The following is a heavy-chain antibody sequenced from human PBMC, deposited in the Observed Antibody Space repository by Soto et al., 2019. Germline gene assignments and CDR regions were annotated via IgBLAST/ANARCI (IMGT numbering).Heavy chain of an antibody. D-gene: IGHD2-15*01. Sequence: GGSLRLSCAASGFTFSRYAMSWVRQAPGKGLEWVSAISGSGGSTYYADSVKGRFTISRDNSKNTLYLQMNSLRAEDTAVYYCAKEGYCSGGSCYYYNYYMVEWGKEATLTISS. CDR2: ISGSGGST. J-gene: IGHJ6*03. V-gene: IGHV3-23*01. CDR1: GFTFSRYA. CDR3: AKEGYCSGGSCYYYNYYMVE.